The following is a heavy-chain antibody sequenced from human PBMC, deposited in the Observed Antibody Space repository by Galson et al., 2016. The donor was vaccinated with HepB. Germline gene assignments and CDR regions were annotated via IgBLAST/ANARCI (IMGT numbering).Heavy chain of an antibody. D-gene: IGHD1-26*01. CDR1: GFTFSSYS. Sequence: SLRLSRAASGFTFSSYSMNWVRQAPGEGLEWVSSISSSSSYIYYADSVKGRFTISRDNAKNSLYLQMNSLRAEDTAVYYCARGDIVGAIFDYWGQGTLVTVSS. CDR3: ARGDIVGAIFDY. CDR2: ISSSSSYI. V-gene: IGHV3-21*01. J-gene: IGHJ4*02.